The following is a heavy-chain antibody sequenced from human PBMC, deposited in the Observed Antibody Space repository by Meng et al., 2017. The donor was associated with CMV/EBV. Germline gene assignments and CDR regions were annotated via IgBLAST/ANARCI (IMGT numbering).Heavy chain of an antibody. J-gene: IGHJ4*02. Sequence: ASVKVSCKASGYTFTSYYMHWVRQAPGQGLVWMGIIKPSGGSTSYAQKFQGRVTMTRDTSTSTVYMELSSLRSEDTAVYYCARGSVQGATTAWGQGTLVTVSS. V-gene: IGHV1-46*01. D-gene: IGHD1-26*01. CDR3: ARGSVQGATTA. CDR1: GYTFTSYY. CDR2: IKPSGGST.